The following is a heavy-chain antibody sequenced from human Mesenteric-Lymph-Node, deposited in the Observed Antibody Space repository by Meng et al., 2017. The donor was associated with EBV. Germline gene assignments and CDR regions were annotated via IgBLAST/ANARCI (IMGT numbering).Heavy chain of an antibody. V-gene: IGHV4-34*01. J-gene: IGHJ4*02. D-gene: IGHD6-13*01. CDR1: GGSFRGYY. CDR3: ARKEQQLVHYFDY. Sequence: QVQLQQWGAGLLKPSETLSLACAVYGGSFRGYYWSWIRQPPGKGLEWIGEINHSGSTNYNPSLKSRVTISVDTSKNQFSLKLSSVTAADTAVYYCARKEQQLVHYFDYWGQGTLVTVSS. CDR2: INHSGST.